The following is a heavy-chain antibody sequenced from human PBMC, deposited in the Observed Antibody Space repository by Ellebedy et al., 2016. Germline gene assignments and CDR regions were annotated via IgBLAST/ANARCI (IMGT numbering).Heavy chain of an antibody. CDR3: ATGITMVRGAVPHNWFDP. Sequence: SETLSLXXAVYGGSFSGYYWSWIRQPPGKGLEWIGEINHSGSTNYNPSLKSRVTISVDTSKNQFSLKLSSVTAADTAVYYCATGITMVRGAVPHNWFDPWGQGTLVTVSS. V-gene: IGHV4-34*01. D-gene: IGHD3-10*01. CDR2: INHSGST. J-gene: IGHJ5*02. CDR1: GGSFSGYY.